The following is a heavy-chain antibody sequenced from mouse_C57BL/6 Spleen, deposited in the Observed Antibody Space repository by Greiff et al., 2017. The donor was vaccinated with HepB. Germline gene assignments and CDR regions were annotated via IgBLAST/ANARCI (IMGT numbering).Heavy chain of an antibody. CDR3: ARGSRSGTGYFDV. V-gene: IGHV1-59*01. CDR1: GYTFTSYW. J-gene: IGHJ1*03. CDR2: IDPSDSYT. D-gene: IGHD3-3*01. Sequence: QVQLQQPGAELVRPGTSVKLSCKASGYTFTSYWMHWVKQRPGQGLEWIGVIDPSDSYTNYNQKFKGKATLTVDTSSSTAYMQLSSLTSEDSAVYYCARGSRSGTGYFDVWGTGTTVTVSS.